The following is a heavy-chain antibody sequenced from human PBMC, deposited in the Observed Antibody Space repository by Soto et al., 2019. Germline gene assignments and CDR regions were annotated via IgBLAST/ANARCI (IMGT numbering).Heavy chain of an antibody. V-gene: IGHV3-72*01. D-gene: IGHD1-1*01. J-gene: IGHJ5*01. CDR3: ATSRSSDNWSGGDS. Sequence: EVQLVESGGGLVQPGASLRLSCAASGFTFSDHYMDWVRQAPGKGLEWVGGIRNERYDYTTVYAASVKGSSTIKRNESQSLVFLQLKTPRTEDSAGYYCATSRSSDNWSGGDSWGQGTLVSVSS. CDR2: IRNERYDYTT. CDR1: GFTFSDHY.